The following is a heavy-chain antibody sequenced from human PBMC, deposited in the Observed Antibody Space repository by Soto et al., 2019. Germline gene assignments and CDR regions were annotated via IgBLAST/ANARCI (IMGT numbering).Heavy chain of an antibody. CDR3: ARMHYDYVWGSYFDY. CDR1: GYTFTSYG. J-gene: IGHJ4*02. CDR2: ISAYNGNT. Sequence: ASVKVSCKASGYTFTSYGISWVRQAPGQGLEWMGWISAYNGNTNYAQKLQGRVTMTTDTSTSTAYMELRSLRSDDTAVYYCARMHYDYVWGSYFDYWGQGTLVTVSS. V-gene: IGHV1-18*01. D-gene: IGHD3-16*01.